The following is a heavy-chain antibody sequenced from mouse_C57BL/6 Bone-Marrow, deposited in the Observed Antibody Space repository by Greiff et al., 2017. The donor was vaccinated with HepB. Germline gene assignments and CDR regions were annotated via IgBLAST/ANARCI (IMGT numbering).Heavy chain of an antibody. CDR2: IHPNSGST. CDR3: ARVGATYYGSSSRYFDV. CDR1: GYTFTSYW. V-gene: IGHV1-64*01. Sequence: VQLQQPGAELVKPGASVKLSCKASGYTFTSYWMHWVKQRPGQGLEWIGMIHPNSGSTNYNEKFKSKATLTVDKSSSTAYMQLSSLTSEDSAVYYCARVGATYYGSSSRYFDVWGTGTTVTVSS. J-gene: IGHJ1*03. D-gene: IGHD1-1*01.